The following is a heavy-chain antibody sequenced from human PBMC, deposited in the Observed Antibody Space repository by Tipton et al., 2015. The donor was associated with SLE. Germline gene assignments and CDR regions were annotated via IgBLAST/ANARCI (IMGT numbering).Heavy chain of an antibody. J-gene: IGHJ4*02. CDR1: GGSISSYY. D-gene: IGHD1-26*01. CDR2: IYNSVPG. V-gene: IGHV4-59*01. CDR3: ARGSRVEEELQY. Sequence: TLSLTCTVSGGSISSYYWSWIRQPPGKGLEWMGYIYNSVPGNYNPSLKSPLTISVDTSKNEFSLRLKTVTAADTAVYYCARGSRVEEELQYWGQGALVTVSS.